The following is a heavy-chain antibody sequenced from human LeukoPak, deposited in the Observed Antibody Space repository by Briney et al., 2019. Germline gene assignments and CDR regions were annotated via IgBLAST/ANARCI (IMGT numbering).Heavy chain of an antibody. CDR2: IKIDGSAK. V-gene: IGHV3-7*04. CDR3: ARSLYTCFDY. Sequence: PGGSLRLSCAASGFTFSEYWMSWVRQAPGKGLEWVANIKIDGSAKYYADSVKGRFTISRENANNSLYLQMNSLRAEDTAVYYCARSLYTCFDYWGQGTLVTVSS. CDR1: GFTFSEYW. J-gene: IGHJ4*02. D-gene: IGHD1-14*01.